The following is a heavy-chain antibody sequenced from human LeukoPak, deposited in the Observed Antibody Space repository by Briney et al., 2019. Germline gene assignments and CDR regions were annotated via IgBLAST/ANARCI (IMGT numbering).Heavy chain of an antibody. J-gene: IGHJ3*02. V-gene: IGHV4-4*09. CDR1: GGSISSYY. CDR3: ARPYSSGWSGAFDI. CDR2: IYTSGNT. Sequence: SETLSLTCTVSGGSISSYYWSWIRQPPGKGLEWIGNIYTSGNTNYNPSLKSRVAISVDTSKNQFTLKLNSVTAADTAVYYCARPYSSGWSGAFDIWGQGTMVTVSS. D-gene: IGHD6-19*01.